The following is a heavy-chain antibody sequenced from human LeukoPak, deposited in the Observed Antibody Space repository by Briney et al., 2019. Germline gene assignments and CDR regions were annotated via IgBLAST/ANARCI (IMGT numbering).Heavy chain of an antibody. CDR2: ISGSGGST. D-gene: IGHD4-17*01. J-gene: IGHJ4*02. V-gene: IGHV3-23*01. Sequence: GGSLRISCAASGFTFSSYAMSWVRQAPGKGLEWDSAISGSGGSTYYADSVKGRFTISRDNSKNTLYLQMNSLRAEDTAVYYCAKALTTVTTYDMYYWGQGTLVTVSS. CDR1: GFTFSSYA. CDR3: AKALTTVTTYDMYY.